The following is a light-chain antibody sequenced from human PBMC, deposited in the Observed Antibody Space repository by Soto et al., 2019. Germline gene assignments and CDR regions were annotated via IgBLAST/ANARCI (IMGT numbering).Light chain of an antibody. CDR2: EVN. V-gene: IGLV2-8*01. J-gene: IGLJ1*01. Sequence: QSVLTPPPSAFGSPGQSVAISFTGNSSDVGGYIYVSWYQPHPGKAPKLMIYEVNNRPSGGPDSFTCANSGNTASLTVSGLQAEDEADYYCNSYAASSNVFGTGTKVTVL. CDR1: SSDVGGYIY. CDR3: NSYAASSNV.